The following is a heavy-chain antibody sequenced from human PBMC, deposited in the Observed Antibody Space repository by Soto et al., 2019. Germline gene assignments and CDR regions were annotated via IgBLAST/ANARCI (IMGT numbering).Heavy chain of an antibody. CDR1: GFTFSSYG. Sequence: QVQLVEAGGGVVQPGRSLRLSCAASGFTFSSYGMHWGRQAPGKGLEWVAVIWYDGSNKYDADSVKGRFTIYRDNSKNTLYLQMNTPGAEDAAVYYCARWGIAAGDYWGQGTLVTVSS. J-gene: IGHJ4*02. D-gene: IGHD6-13*01. V-gene: IGHV3-33*01. CDR3: ARWGIAAGDY. CDR2: IWYDGSNK.